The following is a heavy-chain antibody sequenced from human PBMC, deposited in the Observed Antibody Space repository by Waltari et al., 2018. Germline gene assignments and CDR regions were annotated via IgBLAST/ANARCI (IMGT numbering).Heavy chain of an antibody. CDR3: ARVPQSYSEDY. CDR2: ISSSSSTI. V-gene: IGHV3-48*01. J-gene: IGHJ4*02. D-gene: IGHD3-3*01. Sequence: EVQLVESGGGLVQPGGSLRLSCAASGFTFSSYSMTWGRQAQGKGLEWVSYISSSSSTIYYADSVKGRFTISRDNAKNSLYLQMNSLRAEDTAVYYCARVPQSYSEDYWGQGTLVTVSS. CDR1: GFTFSSYS.